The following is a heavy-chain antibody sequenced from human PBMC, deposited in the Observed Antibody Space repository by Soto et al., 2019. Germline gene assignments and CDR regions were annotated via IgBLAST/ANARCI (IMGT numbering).Heavy chain of an antibody. Sequence: SETLSLTCSVSGGSISSFTYYWGWIRQPPGKGLEWIGTAYYNENTYYNPSLKSRVTITVDTAKNQFSLDLRSVTAADTAMYFCARRERYYGSPGWFDPWGPGTLVTVSS. CDR3: ARRERYYGSPGWFDP. J-gene: IGHJ5*02. CDR1: GGSISSFTYY. D-gene: IGHD3-10*01. CDR2: AYYNENT. V-gene: IGHV4-39*01.